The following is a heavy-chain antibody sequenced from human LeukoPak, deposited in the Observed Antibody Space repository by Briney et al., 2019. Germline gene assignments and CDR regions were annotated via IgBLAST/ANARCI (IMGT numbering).Heavy chain of an antibody. CDR1: GFTVSSNY. D-gene: IGHD3-10*01. CDR2: IYSGGST. CDR3: ARDEWVGDVGYDY. V-gene: IGHV3-53*01. Sequence: GGSLRLSCAASGFTVSSNYMSWVRQAPGKGLEWVSVIYSGGSTYYADSVKGRFTISRDNSKNTLYLQMNSLRAEDSAVYYCARDEWVGDVGYDYWGQGTLVTVSS. J-gene: IGHJ4*02.